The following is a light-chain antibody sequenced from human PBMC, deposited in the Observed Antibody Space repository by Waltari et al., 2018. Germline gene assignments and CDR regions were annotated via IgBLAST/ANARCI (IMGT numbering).Light chain of an antibody. CDR1: QSFGTA. Sequence: EIVLTQSPATLSLSPGESATLSCRASQSFGTALAWYQHIPGQAPRLLIYDASNRASDISPPFSGSGSGTDFSLTISGLDPEDYAVYYCQQGVTFGGGTRVEIK. J-gene: IGKJ4*01. CDR3: QQGVT. CDR2: DAS. V-gene: IGKV3-11*01.